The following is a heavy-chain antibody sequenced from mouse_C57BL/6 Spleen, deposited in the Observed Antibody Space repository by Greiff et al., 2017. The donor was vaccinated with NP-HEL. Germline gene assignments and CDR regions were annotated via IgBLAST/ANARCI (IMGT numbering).Heavy chain of an antibody. CDR1: GFNIKDDY. V-gene: IGHV14-4*01. CDR2: IDPENGDT. CDR3: TTYDDGYYGFDY. J-gene: IGHJ2*01. Sequence: VQLKQSGAELVRPGASVKLSCTASGFNIKDDYMHWVKQRPEQGLEWIGWIDPENGDTEYASKFHGKATITADTSSNTAYLQLSSLTSEDTAVYYCTTYDDGYYGFDYWGQGTTLTVSS. D-gene: IGHD2-3*01.